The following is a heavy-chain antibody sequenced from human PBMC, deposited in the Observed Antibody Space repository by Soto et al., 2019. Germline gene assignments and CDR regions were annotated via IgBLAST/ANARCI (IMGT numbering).Heavy chain of an antibody. Sequence: QVQLVESGGGVVQPGRSLRLSCAASGFTFSSYGMHWVRQAPGKGLEWVAVISYDGSNKYYADSVKGRFTVSRDNSKNTLYLQMNSLRAEDTAVYYCAKGEYWSSGWYAGGMDVWGQGTTVTVSS. D-gene: IGHD6-19*01. CDR1: GFTFSSYG. CDR2: ISYDGSNK. J-gene: IGHJ6*02. V-gene: IGHV3-30*18. CDR3: AKGEYWSSGWYAGGMDV.